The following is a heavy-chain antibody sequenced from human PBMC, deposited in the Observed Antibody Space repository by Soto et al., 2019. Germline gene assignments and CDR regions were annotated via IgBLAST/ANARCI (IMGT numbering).Heavy chain of an antibody. Sequence: GGSLRLSCAASGFTFSSYWMHWVRQAPGKGLVWVSRINSDGSSTSYADSVKGRFTISRDNAKNTLYLQMNSLRAEDTAVYYCAKYGSGTSYNRDFDYWGQGTLVTVSS. D-gene: IGHD3-10*01. CDR2: INSDGSST. J-gene: IGHJ4*02. CDR1: GFTFSSYW. V-gene: IGHV3-74*01. CDR3: AKYGSGTSYNRDFDY.